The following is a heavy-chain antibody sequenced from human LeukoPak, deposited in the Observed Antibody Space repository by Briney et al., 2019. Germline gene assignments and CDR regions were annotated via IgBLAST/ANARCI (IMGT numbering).Heavy chain of an antibody. V-gene: IGHV1-18*01. J-gene: IGHJ4*02. CDR3: ARVNYDSSGYYRYYFDY. CDR2: ISAYNGNT. CDR1: GYTFTSYG. Sequence: ASVKVSCKASGYTFTSYGISWVRQAPGQGLEWMGWISAYNGNTDYAQKLQGRVTMTTDTSTSTAYMELRSLRSDDTAVYYCARVNYDSSGYYRYYFDYWGQGTLVTVSS. D-gene: IGHD3-22*01.